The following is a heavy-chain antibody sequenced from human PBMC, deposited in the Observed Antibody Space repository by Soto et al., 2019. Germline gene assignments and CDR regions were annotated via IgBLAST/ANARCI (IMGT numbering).Heavy chain of an antibody. CDR3: ARGSIGSGWAFDY. J-gene: IGHJ4*02. CDR2: IYYSGST. D-gene: IGHD6-19*01. Sequence: PSETLSLTCTVSGGSISSSSYYWGWIRQPPGKGLEWIGSIYYSGSTYYNPSLKSRVTISVDTSKSQFSLKLSSVTAADTAVYYCARGSIGSGWAFDYWGQGTLVTVSS. V-gene: IGHV4-39*01. CDR1: GGSISSSSYY.